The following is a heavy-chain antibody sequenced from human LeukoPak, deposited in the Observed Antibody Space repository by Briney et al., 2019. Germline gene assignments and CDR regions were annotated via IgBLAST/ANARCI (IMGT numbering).Heavy chain of an antibody. D-gene: IGHD6-13*01. V-gene: IGHV1-69*05. CDR3: ARAIAAAGYFDY. CDR2: IIPIFGTA. J-gene: IGHJ4*02. Sequence: ASVKVSCKASGGTFSSYAISWVRQAPGQGLEWMGRIIPIFGTANYAQKFQGRVTITTDESTSTAYMELSSLRSEDTAVYYCARAIAAAGYFDYWGQGTLVTASS. CDR1: GGTFSSYA.